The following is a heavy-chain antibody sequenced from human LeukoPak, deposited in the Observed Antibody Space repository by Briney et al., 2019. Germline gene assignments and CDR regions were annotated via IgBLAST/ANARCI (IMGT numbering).Heavy chain of an antibody. CDR1: GFAFNVFG. V-gene: IGHV3-30*02. CDR2: IEADGVFT. D-gene: IGHD2-8*01. Sequence: PGGSLRLSCEGSGFAFNVFGMHWIRQAPGKGLEWVAFIEADGVFTNYAEAVKGRFTISRDNSDNTVFLQMESVRPDDTAVYYCARKLMSSRRFEYWGQGTLVTVSS. J-gene: IGHJ4*02. CDR3: ARKLMSSRRFEY.